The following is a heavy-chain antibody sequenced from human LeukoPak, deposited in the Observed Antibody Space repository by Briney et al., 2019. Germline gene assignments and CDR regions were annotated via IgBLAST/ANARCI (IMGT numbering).Heavy chain of an antibody. D-gene: IGHD2-2*01. CDR1: GFSFSSYW. CDR2: IAEDGSVE. CDR3: VGEAPGY. Sequence: PGGSLRLSCAASGFSFSSYWMTWIRQTPEKGLEWVAHIAEDGSVEYYGDSVKGRFTISRDNAKNSVYLQMNDLRVEDTAVYYCVGEAPGYWGQGALVTVSS. V-gene: IGHV3-7*01. J-gene: IGHJ4*02.